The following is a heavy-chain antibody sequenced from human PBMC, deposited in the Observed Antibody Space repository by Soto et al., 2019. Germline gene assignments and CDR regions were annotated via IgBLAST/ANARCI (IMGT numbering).Heavy chain of an antibody. Sequence: EVQLMESGGGLIQPGGSLRLSCVASGFTFRSYAMSWVRRAPGKGLAWVSAISGSGGTSYFADSVRGRFTISRDNSNNTLYLHLSNLKVDDPAEYFCAKGRGSGWNVDYWGPGTLVTVSS. V-gene: IGHV3-23*01. CDR1: GFTFRSYA. J-gene: IGHJ4*02. CDR3: AKGRGSGWNVDY. D-gene: IGHD6-25*01. CDR2: ISGSGGTS.